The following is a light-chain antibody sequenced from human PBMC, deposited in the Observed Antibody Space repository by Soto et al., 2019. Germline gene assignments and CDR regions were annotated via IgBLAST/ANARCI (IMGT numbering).Light chain of an antibody. CDR3: QSYDSSLSGYV. V-gene: IGLV1-40*01. Sequence: QSVLTQPPSVSGAPGQRVTISCTGSSSNIGAGNDVHWNQQLPGTAHKLLIYGNSNRPSGVPDRFSGSKSGTSASLAITGLQAEDEADYYCQSYDSSLSGYVFGTGTKVTVL. CDR2: GNS. J-gene: IGLJ1*01. CDR1: SSNIGAGND.